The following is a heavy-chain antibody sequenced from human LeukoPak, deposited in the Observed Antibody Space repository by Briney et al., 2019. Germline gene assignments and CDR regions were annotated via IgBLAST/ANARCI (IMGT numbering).Heavy chain of an antibody. Sequence: PSETLSLTCTVSGGSISSYYWSWIRQPPGKGLEWIGYIYYSGSTNYNPSLKSRVTISVDTSKNQFSLQLNSVTPEDTAVYYCARTRDLGPDYWGQGTLVTVSS. V-gene: IGHV4-59*12. CDR1: GGSISSYY. CDR3: ARTRDLGPDY. D-gene: IGHD1-26*01. CDR2: IYYSGST. J-gene: IGHJ4*02.